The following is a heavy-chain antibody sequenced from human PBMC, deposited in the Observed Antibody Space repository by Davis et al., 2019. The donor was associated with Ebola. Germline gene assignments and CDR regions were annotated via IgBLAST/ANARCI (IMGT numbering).Heavy chain of an antibody. J-gene: IGHJ5*02. V-gene: IGHV4-59*08. D-gene: IGHD3-9*01. Sequence: GSLRLSCTVSGGSISSYYWSWIRQPPGKGLEWIGYIYYSGSTNYNPSLKSRVTISVDTSKNQFSLKLSSVTAADTAVYYCASSGLRYFDWLFSNWFDPWGQGTLVTVSS. CDR1: GGSISSYY. CDR3: ASSGLRYFDWLFSNWFDP. CDR2: IYYSGST.